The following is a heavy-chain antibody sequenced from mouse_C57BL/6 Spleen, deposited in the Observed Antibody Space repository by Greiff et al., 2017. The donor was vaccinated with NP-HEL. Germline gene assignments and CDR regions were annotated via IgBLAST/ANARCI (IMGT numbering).Heavy chain of an antibody. CDR2: ISSGGSYT. Sequence: EVQGVESGGDLVKPGGSLKLSCAASGFTFSSYGMSWVRQTPDKRLEWVATISSGGSYTYYPDSVKGRFTISRDNAKNTLYLQMSSLKSEDTAMYYCARHAVTTGYYAMDYWGQGTSVTVSS. CDR3: ARHAVTTGYYAMDY. J-gene: IGHJ4*01. V-gene: IGHV5-6*01. D-gene: IGHD2-2*01. CDR1: GFTFSSYG.